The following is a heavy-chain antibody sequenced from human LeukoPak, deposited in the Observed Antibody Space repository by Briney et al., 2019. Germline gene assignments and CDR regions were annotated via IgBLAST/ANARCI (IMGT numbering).Heavy chain of an antibody. Sequence: PGGSLRLSCAASGFAFSTYAMSWVRQAPGKGLEWVSRISGSGRSTYYTDSMKGRFTVYRYNSNNTLYLRMKSLTAEDTATYYCAKGGLEKEVFDSWGQGTAVTVSS. J-gene: IGHJ4*02. D-gene: IGHD3-10*01. CDR3: AKGGLEKEVFDS. V-gene: IGHV3-23*01. CDR2: ISGSGRST. CDR1: GFAFSTYA.